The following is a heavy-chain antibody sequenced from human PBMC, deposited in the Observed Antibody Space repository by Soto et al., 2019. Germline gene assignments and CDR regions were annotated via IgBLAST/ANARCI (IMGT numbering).Heavy chain of an antibody. D-gene: IGHD1-26*01. V-gene: IGHV3-30*18. Sequence: PVGSLRLSCAASEFTFIIYGMHWVRQSPGKGLEWVAVISYDGSNKYYADSVKGRFTISRDNSKNTLYLQMNSLRAEDTAVYYCAKDVVVGATTGLGDYYYYYGMDVWGQGTTVPVSS. CDR2: ISYDGSNK. CDR3: AKDVVVGATTGLGDYYYYYGMDV. J-gene: IGHJ6*02. CDR1: EFTFIIYG.